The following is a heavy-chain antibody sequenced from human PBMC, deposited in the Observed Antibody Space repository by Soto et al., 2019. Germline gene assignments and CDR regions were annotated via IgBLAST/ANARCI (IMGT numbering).Heavy chain of an antibody. Sequence: QVQLVQSGAEVKKPGSSVKVSCKASGGTFSSYAISWVRQAPGQGLEWMGGIIPIFGTANYAQKFQGRVTITADESTSTADMELSRPRSEDTAVYYCARAGVDDSSGYYKNWFDPWGQGTLVTVSS. CDR2: IIPIFGTA. CDR3: ARAGVDDSSGYYKNWFDP. V-gene: IGHV1-69*01. D-gene: IGHD3-22*01. CDR1: GGTFSSYA. J-gene: IGHJ5*02.